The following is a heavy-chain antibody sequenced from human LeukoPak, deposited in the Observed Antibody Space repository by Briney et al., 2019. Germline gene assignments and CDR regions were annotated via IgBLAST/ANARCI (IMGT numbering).Heavy chain of an antibody. CDR1: GITFSSYG. CDR2: INWNGGST. J-gene: IGHJ4*02. D-gene: IGHD5-18*01. Sequence: GGSLRLSCAASGITFSSYGMSWVRQAPGKGLEWVSGINWNGGSTGYADSVKGRFTISRDNAKNSLYLQMNSLRAEDTALYYCARVRGTAIREYYFDYWGQGTLVTVSS. CDR3: ARVRGTAIREYYFDY. V-gene: IGHV3-20*04.